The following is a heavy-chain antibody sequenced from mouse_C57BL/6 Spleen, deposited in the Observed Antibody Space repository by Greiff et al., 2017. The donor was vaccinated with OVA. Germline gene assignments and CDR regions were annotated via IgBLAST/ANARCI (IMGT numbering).Heavy chain of an antibody. D-gene: IGHD2-3*01. CDR2: IHPNSGST. Sequence: VQLQQPGAELVKPGASVKLSCKASGYTFTSYWMHWVKQRPGQGLEWIGMIHPNSGSTNYNEKFKSKATLTVDKSSSTAYMQLSSLTSEDSAVYYCARSYDGYYDYAMDYWGQGTSVTVSS. CDR1: GYTFTSYW. V-gene: IGHV1-64*01. J-gene: IGHJ4*01. CDR3: ARSYDGYYDYAMDY.